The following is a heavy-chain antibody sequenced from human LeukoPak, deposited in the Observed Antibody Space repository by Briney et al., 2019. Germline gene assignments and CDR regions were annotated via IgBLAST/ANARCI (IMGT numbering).Heavy chain of an antibody. V-gene: IGHV2-5*01. J-gene: IGHJ4*02. Sequence: SGPTLVNPTQTLTLTFTFSGFSLITSGVGVGWVRQPPGRALEWLALIYWNDDKRYSPSLRSRLTLNKDTSKNQVVLTMADMDPLDTATYYCARRPKEIWGSYDNWGQGTLVTVSS. D-gene: IGHD3-16*01. CDR3: ARRPKEIWGSYDN. CDR2: IYWNDDK. CDR1: GFSLITSGVG.